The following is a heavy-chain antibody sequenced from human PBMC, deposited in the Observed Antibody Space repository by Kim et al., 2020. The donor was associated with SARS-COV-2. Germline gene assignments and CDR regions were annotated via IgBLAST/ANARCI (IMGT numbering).Heavy chain of an antibody. CDR3: AKDSGDYVWGDRGVAY. D-gene: IGHD3-16*01. Sequence: GGSLRLSCAASGFTFSSYAMSWVRQAPGKGLVWVSAISGSGGSTYYADSVKGRFTISRDNSKNTLYLQMNSLRAEDTAVYYCAKDSGDYVWGDRGVAYCGQAALVTVSS. V-gene: IGHV3-23*01. CDR2: ISGSGGST. CDR1: GFTFSSYA. J-gene: IGHJ4*02.